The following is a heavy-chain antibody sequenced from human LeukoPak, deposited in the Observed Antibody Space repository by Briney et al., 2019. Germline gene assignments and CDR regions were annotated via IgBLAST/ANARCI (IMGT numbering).Heavy chain of an antibody. D-gene: IGHD6-13*01. CDR2: IYTSGST. CDR3: ARDSIAAAGTGL. Sequence: SETLSLTCTVSGGSISRYYWSWIRPPAGKGLEWIGRIYTSGSTNYNPSLKSRVTLSVDTSKNQFSLKLRSVTAADTAVYYCARDSIAAAGTGLWGQGTMVTVSS. V-gene: IGHV4-4*07. CDR1: GGSISRYY. J-gene: IGHJ3*01.